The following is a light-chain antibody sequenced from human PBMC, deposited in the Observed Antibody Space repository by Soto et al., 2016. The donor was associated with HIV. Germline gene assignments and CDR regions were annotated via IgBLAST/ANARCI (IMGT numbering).Light chain of an antibody. CDR1: QSISSW. V-gene: IGKV1-5*03. J-gene: IGKJ2*01. CDR3: QQYNSYPYT. CDR2: KAS. Sequence: DIRMTQSPSTLSASVGDRVTITCRASQSISSWLAWYQQKPGKAPKLLIYKASSLGSGVPSRFSGSGPGTEFTLTISSLQPDDFATYYCQQYNSYPYTFGQGTKLEIK.